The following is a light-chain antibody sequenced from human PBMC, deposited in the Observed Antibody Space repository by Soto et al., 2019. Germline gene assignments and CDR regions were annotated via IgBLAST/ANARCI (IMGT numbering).Light chain of an antibody. J-gene: IGKJ3*01. Sequence: EIVLTQSPGTLSLSPGERATLSCRASQSVSSSYLACYQQKPGQAPRLLIYAASSRATSIPDRFSGSGSGKDFTLTISRLEAEDTAVYYCQQYGSSLFTFGTGTKVDIK. CDR2: AAS. CDR3: QQYGSSLFT. CDR1: QSVSSSY. V-gene: IGKV3-20*01.